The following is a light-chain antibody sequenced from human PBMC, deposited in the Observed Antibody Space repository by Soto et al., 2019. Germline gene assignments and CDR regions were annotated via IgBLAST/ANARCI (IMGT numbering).Light chain of an antibody. CDR3: QQVYISPWT. CDR1: QGIRND. CDR2: AAS. Sequence: AIQMTQSPSSLSASVGDRVTITCRASQGIRNDLGWYQQKPGKAPKLLIYAASSLQSGVPSRFSGSGSGTVFPLTITTPQQEIFEIYYGQQVYISPWTFGKGTRVKIK. J-gene: IGKJ1*01. V-gene: IGKV1-6*01.